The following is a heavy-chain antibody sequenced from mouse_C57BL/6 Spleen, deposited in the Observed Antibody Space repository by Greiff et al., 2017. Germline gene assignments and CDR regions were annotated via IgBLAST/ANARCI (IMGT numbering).Heavy chain of an antibody. CDR1: GYSFTGYY. CDR3: ARWDDYDAMDY. D-gene: IGHD4-1*01. J-gene: IGHJ4*01. V-gene: IGHV1-42*01. Sequence: VQLQQSGPELVKPGASVKISCKASGYSFTGYYMNWVKQSPEKSLEWIGEINPSTGGTTYNQKFKAKATLTVDKSSSTAYMQLKSLTSEDSAVYYCARWDDYDAMDYWGQGTSVTVSS. CDR2: INPSTGGT.